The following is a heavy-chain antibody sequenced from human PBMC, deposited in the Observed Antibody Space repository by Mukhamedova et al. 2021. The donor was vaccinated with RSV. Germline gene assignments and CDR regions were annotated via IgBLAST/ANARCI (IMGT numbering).Heavy chain of an antibody. V-gene: IGHV3-66*02. CDR2: IYSVGGT. Sequence: GLEWVSLIYSVGGTYYSDSVKGRFTISRDNSKNTLYLQMNSLRAEDTAVYYCARATYYYDGSGYDHWYLDLW. CDR3: ARATYYYDGSGYDHWYLDL. J-gene: IGHJ2*01. D-gene: IGHD3-22*01.